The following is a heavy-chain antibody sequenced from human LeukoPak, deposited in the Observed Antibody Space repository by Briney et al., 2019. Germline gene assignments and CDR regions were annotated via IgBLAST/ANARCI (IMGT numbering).Heavy chain of an antibody. J-gene: IGHJ4*02. CDR3: ARGEGGYDSSGYYPFDY. Sequence: GSSVKVSCNASGGTFSFYAMNWVRQAPGQGLEWVGRIIPVLDIVSYAQRFQGRVSITADKSTNTADMELSSLTSEDTAVYYCARGEGGYDSSGYYPFDYWGQGTLVTVSS. CDR2: IIPVLDIV. D-gene: IGHD3-22*01. CDR1: GGTFSFYA. V-gene: IGHV1-69*04.